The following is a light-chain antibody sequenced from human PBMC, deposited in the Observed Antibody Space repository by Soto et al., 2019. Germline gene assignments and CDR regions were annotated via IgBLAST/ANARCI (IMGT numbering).Light chain of an antibody. CDR3: SSNTRSRTYV. CDR1: SSDVGGYNF. CDR2: EVS. J-gene: IGLJ1*01. V-gene: IGLV2-14*01. Sequence: QSALTQPASVSGSPGQLITISCTGTSSDVGGYNFVSWYQQHPGKAPKLMIYEVSNRPSGVSNRFSGSKSGNTASLTISGLQAEDEADYYCSSNTRSRTYVFGSGTKVTVL.